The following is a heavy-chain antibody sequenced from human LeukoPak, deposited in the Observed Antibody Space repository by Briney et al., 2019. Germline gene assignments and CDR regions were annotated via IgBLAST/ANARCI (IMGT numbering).Heavy chain of an antibody. CDR1: GGSISSYY. V-gene: IGHV4-59*08. CDR2: IYYSGST. CDR3: ARSSSWYPLDWFDP. D-gene: IGHD6-13*01. Sequence: SETLSLTCTVSGGSISSYYWSWIRQPPGKGLEWIGYIYYSGSTNYNPSLKSRVTISVDTSKNQFSLKLSSVTAADTAVYYCARSSSWYPLDWFDPWGQGTLVTVSS. J-gene: IGHJ5*02.